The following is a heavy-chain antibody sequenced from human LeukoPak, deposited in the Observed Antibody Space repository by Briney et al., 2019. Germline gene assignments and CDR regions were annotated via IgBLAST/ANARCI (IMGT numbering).Heavy chain of an antibody. V-gene: IGHV4-34*01. CDR1: GGSFSGYY. D-gene: IGHD3-10*01. CDR3: ARKYYGSGSYAGDV. CDR2: INHSGST. J-gene: IGHJ6*04. Sequence: SETLSLTCAVYGGSFSGYYWSWIRQPPGKGLEWIGEINHSGSTNYNPSLKSRVTISVDTSKNQFSLKLSSVTAADTAVYYCARKYYGSGSYAGDVWGKGTMVTVSS.